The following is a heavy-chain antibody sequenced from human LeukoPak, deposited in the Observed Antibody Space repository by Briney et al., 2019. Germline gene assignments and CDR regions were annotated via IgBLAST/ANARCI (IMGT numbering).Heavy chain of an antibody. D-gene: IGHD3-3*01. CDR2: IYCSGST. J-gene: IGHJ4*02. V-gene: IGHV4-39*01. CDR3: ARHLNGDFWSGYYTQDFDY. CDR1: GGSISSSSYY. Sequence: PSETLSLTCTVSGGSISSSSYYWGWIRQPPGKGPEWIGSIYCSGSTYYNPSLKSRVTISVDTSKNQFSLKLSSVTAADTAVYYCARHLNGDFWSGYYTQDFDYWGQGTLVTVSS.